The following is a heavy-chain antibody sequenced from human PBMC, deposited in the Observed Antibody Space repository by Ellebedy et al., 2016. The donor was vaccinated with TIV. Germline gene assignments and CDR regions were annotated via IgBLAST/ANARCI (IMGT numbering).Heavy chain of an antibody. D-gene: IGHD3-10*01. CDR3: ARDNGSGSSFKVYFDY. V-gene: IGHV4-34*01. CDR2: INHSGST. CDR1: GESFSGHY. J-gene: IGHJ4*02. Sequence: SETLSLTCAVFGESFSGHYWSWIRQAPGKGLEWIGEINHSGSTNYNPSLKSRVTISVDTSKSQFSLKLNSVTAADTAVHYCARDNGSGSSFKVYFDYWGQGTLVTVSS.